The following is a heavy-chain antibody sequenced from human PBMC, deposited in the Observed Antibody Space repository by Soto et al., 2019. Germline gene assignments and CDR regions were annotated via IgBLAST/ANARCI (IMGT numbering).Heavy chain of an antibody. J-gene: IGHJ4*02. CDR3: ARDSPPVDY. V-gene: IGHV1-18*01. Sequence: WASVKLSCKASGGTFSSYAISWVRQAPGQGLEWMGWISAYNGNTKYAQKLQGRVTMTTDTSTSTAYMELRSLRSDDTAVYYCARDSPPVDYWGQGTLVTVSS. CDR1: GGTFSSYA. CDR2: ISAYNGNT.